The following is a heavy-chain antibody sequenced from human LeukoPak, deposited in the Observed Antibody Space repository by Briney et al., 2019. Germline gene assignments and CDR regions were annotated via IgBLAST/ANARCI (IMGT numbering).Heavy chain of an antibody. V-gene: IGHV4-34*01. D-gene: IGHD6-13*01. Sequence: SETLSLTRTVSGGSISSYYWSWIRQPPGKGLEWIGEINHSGSTNYNPSLKSRVTISVDTSKNQFSLKLSSVTAADTAVYYCARGGQQLVMGDAFDIWGQGTMVTVSS. CDR3: ARGGQQLVMGDAFDI. J-gene: IGHJ3*02. CDR1: GGSISSYY. CDR2: INHSGST.